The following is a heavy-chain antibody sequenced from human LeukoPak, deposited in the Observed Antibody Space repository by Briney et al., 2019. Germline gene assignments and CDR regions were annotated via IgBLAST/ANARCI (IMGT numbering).Heavy chain of an antibody. CDR1: GDSVSSNSAA. Sequence: SQTLSLTCAISGDSVSSNSAAWNWIRQSPSRGLEWLGRTYYRSKWYNDYAVSVKGRITINPDTSKNQFSLKLSSVTAADTAVYYCARLSVGHPGSWGQLVLSPTRTALDYWGQGTLVTVSS. V-gene: IGHV6-1*01. J-gene: IGHJ4*02. D-gene: IGHD6-6*01. CDR2: TYYRSKWYN. CDR3: ARLSVGHPGSWGQLVLSPTRTALDY.